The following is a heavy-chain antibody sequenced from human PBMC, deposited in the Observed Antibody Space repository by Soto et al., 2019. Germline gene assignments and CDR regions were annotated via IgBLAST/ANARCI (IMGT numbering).Heavy chain of an antibody. J-gene: IGHJ4*02. D-gene: IGHD1-26*01. CDR2: IWYDGSNK. V-gene: IGHV3-33*01. CDR1: GFTFSSYG. CDR3: ARGGMLVGATIPFDY. Sequence: QVQLVESGGGVVQPGRSLRLSCAASGFTFSSYGMHWVRQAPGKGLEWVAVIWYDGSNKYYADSVKGRFTISRDNSKNTLYLQMNSLRAEDTAVYYCARGGMLVGATIPFDYWGQGTLVTVSS.